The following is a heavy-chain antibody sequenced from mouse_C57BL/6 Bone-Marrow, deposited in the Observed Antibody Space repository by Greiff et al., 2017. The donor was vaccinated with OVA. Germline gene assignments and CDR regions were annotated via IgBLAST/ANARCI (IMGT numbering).Heavy chain of an antibody. D-gene: IGHD1-1*01. Sequence: QVQLKQSGAELVKPGASVKMSCKASGYTFTSYWITWVKQRPGQGLEWIGDIYPGSGSTNYNEKFKSKATLTVDTSSSTAYMQLSSLTSEDSAVYYCARGDYGSSRWGQGTTLTVSS. CDR1: GYTFTSYW. CDR3: ARGDYGSSR. V-gene: IGHV1-55*01. CDR2: IYPGSGST. J-gene: IGHJ2*01.